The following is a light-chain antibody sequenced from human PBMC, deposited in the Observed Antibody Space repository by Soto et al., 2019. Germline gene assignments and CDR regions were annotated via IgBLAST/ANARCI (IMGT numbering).Light chain of an antibody. J-gene: IGKJ1*01. CDR1: QSISTY. CDR2: AAS. CDR3: QQSYSSPRT. Sequence: IQLAQSPSSLSASVGDRVTITCRASQSISTYLNWYQQKPGKAPKLLIYAASSLQSGVPSRFSGSGSGTDFTLTISSLQPEDFATYYCQQSYSSPRTFDQGTKVDIK. V-gene: IGKV1-39*01.